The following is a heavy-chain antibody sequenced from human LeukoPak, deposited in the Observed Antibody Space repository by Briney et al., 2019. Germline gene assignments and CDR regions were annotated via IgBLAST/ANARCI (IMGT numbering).Heavy chain of an antibody. CDR1: GYTFTSYG. CDR2: IIPIFGTA. V-gene: IGHV1-69*13. CDR3: ARERDAWFDP. J-gene: IGHJ5*02. Sequence: ASVKVSCTASGYTFTSYGISWVRQAPGQGLEWMGGIIPIFGTANYAQKFQGRVTITADESTSTAYMELSSLRSEDTAVYYCARERDAWFDPWGQGTLVTVSS.